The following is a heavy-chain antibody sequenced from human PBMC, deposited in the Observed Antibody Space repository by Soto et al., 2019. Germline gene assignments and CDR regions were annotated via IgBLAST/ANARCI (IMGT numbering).Heavy chain of an antibody. J-gene: IGHJ4*02. CDR1: GFTFGSHS. V-gene: IGHV3-21*02. CDR3: ASVGIVVVGAATRPLDY. Sequence: EVQLVESGGGLVKPGGSLRLSCAASGFTFGSHSMFWVRQAPGKGLEWVSSISDSSTYIFYADSVKGRFAISRDNAENSLFLQMDIMRAADTAVYYCASVGIVVVGAATRPLDYWGRGTLVTVSS. CDR2: ISDSSTYI. D-gene: IGHD2-15*01.